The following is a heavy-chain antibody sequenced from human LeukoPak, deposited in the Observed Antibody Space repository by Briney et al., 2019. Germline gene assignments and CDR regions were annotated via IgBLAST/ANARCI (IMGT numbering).Heavy chain of an antibody. J-gene: IGHJ4*02. CDR2: ITGSGRTT. D-gene: IGHD3/OR15-3a*01. Sequence: GGSLRLSCAASGFTFATYAMSWVRQAPGKGLKWVSGITGSGRTTYYADSVKGRFTISRDNSKNTLYLQMNSLRAEDTAVYYCAREDSTLALNYRGQGTLVTVSS. V-gene: IGHV3-23*01. CDR3: AREDSTLALNY. CDR1: GFTFATYA.